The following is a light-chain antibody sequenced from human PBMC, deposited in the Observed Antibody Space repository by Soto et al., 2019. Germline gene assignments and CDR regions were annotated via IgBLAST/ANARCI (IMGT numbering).Light chain of an antibody. CDR3: QKYNSAPRT. J-gene: IGKJ1*01. CDR2: AAY. Sequence: DIQMPQSPSSLAASVGARVTITCRASQGIIDYLAWYQQKPGKAPKLLIYAAYTLQSGVPSRFSGSGAGTDFTLTITSLQPEDVATYYCQKYNSAPRTFGQGTKVEIK. V-gene: IGKV1-27*01. CDR1: QGIIDY.